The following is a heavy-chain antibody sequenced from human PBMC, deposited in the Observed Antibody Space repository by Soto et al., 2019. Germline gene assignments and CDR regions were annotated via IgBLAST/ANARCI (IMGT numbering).Heavy chain of an antibody. CDR1: GGSISSYY. D-gene: IGHD6-19*01. CDR3: ARGKDGAVAGFDY. J-gene: IGHJ4*02. V-gene: IGHV4-59*01. CDR2: NYYSGST. Sequence: PSETLSLTCTVSGGSISSYYWSWIRQPPGKGLEWIGYNYYSGSTNCNPSLKSRVAISVDTSKNQFSLKLTSVTAADTAVYYCARGKDGAVAGFDYWGQGTLVTVS.